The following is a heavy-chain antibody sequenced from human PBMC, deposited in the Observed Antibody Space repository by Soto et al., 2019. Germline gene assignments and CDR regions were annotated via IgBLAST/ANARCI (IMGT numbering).Heavy chain of an antibody. CDR2: ISSSGDST. CDR3: AKDRVRGSGWSSRGGPVVLDY. V-gene: IGHV3-23*01. J-gene: IGHJ4*02. CDR1: GFTFSSYA. D-gene: IGHD6-19*01. Sequence: EVQLLESGGGLVQPGGSLRLSCAASGFTFSSYAVSWVRQAPGMGLEWVSGISSSGDSTYYADSVKGRFTISRDNSQNTLYLQMNSLRAEDTAVYYCAKDRVRGSGWSSRGGPVVLDYWGQGTLVAVSS.